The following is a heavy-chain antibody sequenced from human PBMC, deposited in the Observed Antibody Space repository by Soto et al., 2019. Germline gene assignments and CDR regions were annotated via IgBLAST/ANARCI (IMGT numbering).Heavy chain of an antibody. CDR2: IYHTGNT. Sequence: QLQLQESGPRLVKPSETLSLTCNVSGASISTNNYWGWFRQPPGKGLEWIGSIYHTGNTYQNPSLQNRVTIFVDTSQNQFPLKLTSVSAADTAVYYCARHAQWLIRAYGGQGTLVTVSS. D-gene: IGHD6-19*01. V-gene: IGHV4-39*01. CDR3: ARHAQWLIRAY. J-gene: IGHJ4*02. CDR1: GASISTNNY.